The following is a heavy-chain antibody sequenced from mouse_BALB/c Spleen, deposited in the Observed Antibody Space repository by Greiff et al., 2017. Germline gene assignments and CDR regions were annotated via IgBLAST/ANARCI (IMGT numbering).Heavy chain of an antibody. CDR1: GYTFTSYN. Sequence: QVQLQQPGAELVKPGASVKMSCKASGYTFTSYNMHWVKQTPGQGLEWIGAIYPGNGDTSYNQKFKGKATLTADKSSSTAYMQLSSLTSEDSAVYYCARGGLLDYFDYWGQGTTLTVSS. CDR3: ARGGLLDYFDY. J-gene: IGHJ2*01. CDR2: IYPGNGDT. D-gene: IGHD1-1*01. V-gene: IGHV1-12*01.